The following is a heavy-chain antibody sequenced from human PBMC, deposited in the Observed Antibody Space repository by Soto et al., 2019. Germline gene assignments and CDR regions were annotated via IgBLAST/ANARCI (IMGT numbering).Heavy chain of an antibody. CDR1: GGTFSSYA. Sequence: SVKVSCKXSGGTFSSYAISWVRQAPGQGLEWMGGIIPIFGTANYAQKFQGRVTITADKSTSTAYMELSSLRSEDTAVYYCARGGYCSSTSCLHPYNWFDPWGQGTLVTVSS. CDR2: IIPIFGTA. CDR3: ARGGYCSSTSCLHPYNWFDP. V-gene: IGHV1-69*06. J-gene: IGHJ5*02. D-gene: IGHD2-2*01.